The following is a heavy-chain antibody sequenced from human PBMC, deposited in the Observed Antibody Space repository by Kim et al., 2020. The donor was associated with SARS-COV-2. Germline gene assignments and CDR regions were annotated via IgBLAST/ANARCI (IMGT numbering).Heavy chain of an antibody. D-gene: IGHD3-10*01. CDR2: IYNSGST. J-gene: IGHJ5*02. V-gene: IGHV4-31*03. CDR3: ARGHSLGNYPWFDP. CDR1: GGSYY. Sequence: SETLSLTCTVSGGSYYWSWIRQSPGKGLEWIGYIYNSGSTYYNPSLESRITISLDTSKGQFSLKLNSLTAADTAVYYCARGHSLGNYPWFDPCGHGTLVT.